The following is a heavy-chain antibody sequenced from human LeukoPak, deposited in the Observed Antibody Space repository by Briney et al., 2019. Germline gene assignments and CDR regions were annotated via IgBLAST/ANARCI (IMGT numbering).Heavy chain of an antibody. D-gene: IGHD3-22*01. V-gene: IGHV3-7*03. CDR3: TRDTDSSGYYTHPRGYYFDY. CDR2: IKQDGSEK. J-gene: IGHJ4*02. Sequence: GGSLRLSCAASGFTFGTYWMSWVRQAPGEGLEWVANIKQDGSEKYYVDSMKGRFTISRDNAKNSLYLQMNSLKTEDTAVYYCTRDTDSSGYYTHPRGYYFDYWGQGTLVTVSS. CDR1: GFTFGTYW.